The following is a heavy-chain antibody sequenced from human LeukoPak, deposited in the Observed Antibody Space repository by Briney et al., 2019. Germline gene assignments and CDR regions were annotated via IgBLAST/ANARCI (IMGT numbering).Heavy chain of an antibody. Sequence: PGGSLRLSCAASGFTFSSYGMHWVRQAPGKGLEWVAVISYDGSNKYYADSVKGRFTISRDNSKNTLYLQMNSLRAEDTAVYYCAKERLLLWFGKGPDAFDIWGQGTMVTVSS. CDR2: ISYDGSNK. J-gene: IGHJ3*02. D-gene: IGHD3-10*01. V-gene: IGHV3-30*18. CDR1: GFTFSSYG. CDR3: AKERLLLWFGKGPDAFDI.